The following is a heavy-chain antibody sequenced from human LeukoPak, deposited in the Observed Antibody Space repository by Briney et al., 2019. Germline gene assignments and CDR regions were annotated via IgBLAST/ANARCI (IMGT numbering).Heavy chain of an antibody. CDR2: TYYRSKWYN. Sequence: SQTLSLTCAISGDSVSSNSAAWNWIRQSPSRGLEWLGRTYYRSKWYNDYAVSVKSRITINPDTSKNQFSLQLNSATPEDTAVYYCARGSSQIYYYDSSGYSHAFDYWGQGTLVTVSS. J-gene: IGHJ4*02. CDR1: GDSVSSNSAA. CDR3: ARGSSQIYYYDSSGYSHAFDY. V-gene: IGHV6-1*01. D-gene: IGHD3-22*01.